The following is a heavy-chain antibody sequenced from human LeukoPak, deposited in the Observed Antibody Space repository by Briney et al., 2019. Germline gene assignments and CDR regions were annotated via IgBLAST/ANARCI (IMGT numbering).Heavy chain of an antibody. V-gene: IGHV3-48*01. CDR1: GLTVSNQF. J-gene: IGHJ4*01. CDR3: ARSMGSGYYFSYYFDY. Sequence: PGGSLRLSCAASGLTVSNQFMNWVRQAPGKGLEWVSFISSAGTTIYYADSVKGRFTISRDNAKNSLYLQMNSLRAEDTAVYYCARSMGSGYYFSYYFDYWGQGTLVTVSS. CDR2: ISSAGTTI. D-gene: IGHD3-22*01.